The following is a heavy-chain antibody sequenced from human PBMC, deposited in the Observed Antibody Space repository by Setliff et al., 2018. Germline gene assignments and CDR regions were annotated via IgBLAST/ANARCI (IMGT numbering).Heavy chain of an antibody. CDR3: ARDGGGDSDAFDI. CDR1: GATFSSYA. V-gene: IGHV1-69*06. CDR2: IIPIFGTA. D-gene: IGHD3-16*01. Sequence: ASVKVSCKASGATFSSYAISWVRQAPGQGLEWMGRIIPIFGTANYAQKFQGRVTITADKSTSTAYMELGRLRSDDTAVYFCARDGGGDSDAFDIWGQGTMVTVSS. J-gene: IGHJ3*02.